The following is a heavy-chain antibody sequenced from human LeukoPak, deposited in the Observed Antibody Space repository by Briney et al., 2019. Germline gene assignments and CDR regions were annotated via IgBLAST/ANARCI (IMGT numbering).Heavy chain of an antibody. Sequence: SETLSLTCTVSGGSISSYYWSWIRQPPGKGLEWIGYIYYSGSTNYNPSLKSRVTISVDTSKNQFSLKLSSVTAADTAVYYCASTRDFWSGYYPYWGQGTLVTVSS. CDR3: ASTRDFWSGYYPY. V-gene: IGHV4-59*01. CDR1: GGSISSYY. D-gene: IGHD3-3*01. J-gene: IGHJ4*02. CDR2: IYYSGST.